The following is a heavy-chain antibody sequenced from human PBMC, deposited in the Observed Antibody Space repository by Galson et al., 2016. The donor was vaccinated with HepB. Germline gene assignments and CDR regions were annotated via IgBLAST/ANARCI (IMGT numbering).Heavy chain of an antibody. CDR3: ARGNERFFAY. CDR2: VFYSGTT. V-gene: IGHV4-59*08. CDR1: GAPIGSYY. D-gene: IGHD1-1*01. Sequence: SETLSLTCTVSGAPIGSYYWSWIRQAPGKGLEWLGYVFYSGTTQYDSSLKSRVTISVDTSKNQFSLKLSSVAASDTAVYYCARGNERFFAYWGQGTLVTVSS. J-gene: IGHJ4*02.